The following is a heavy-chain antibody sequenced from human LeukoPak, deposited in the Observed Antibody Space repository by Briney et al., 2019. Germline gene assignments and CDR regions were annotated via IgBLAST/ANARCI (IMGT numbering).Heavy chain of an antibody. CDR2: IRYDGSNK. Sequence: GGSLRLSCAASGFTFSSYGMHWVRQAPGKGLEWVAFIRYDGSNKYYADSVKGRFTNSRDNSKNTLYLQMNSLRAEDAAVYYCARLRGIAVAFYFDYWGQGTLVTVSS. V-gene: IGHV3-30*02. CDR3: ARLRGIAVAFYFDY. D-gene: IGHD6-19*01. J-gene: IGHJ4*02. CDR1: GFTFSSYG.